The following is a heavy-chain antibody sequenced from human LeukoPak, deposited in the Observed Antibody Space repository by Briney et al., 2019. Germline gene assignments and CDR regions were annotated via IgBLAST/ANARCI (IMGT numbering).Heavy chain of an antibody. CDR3: TTVVVVAAPNDPNYYYYYMDV. CDR2: IKSKTDGGTT. V-gene: IGHV3-15*01. J-gene: IGHJ6*03. D-gene: IGHD2-15*01. Sequence: PGGSLRLSCAASGFTFSSYSMSWVRQAPGKGLEWVGRIKSKTDGGTTDYAAPVKGRFTISRDDSKNTLYLQMNSLKTEDTAVYYCTTVVVVAAPNDPNYYYYYMDVWGKGTTVTVSS. CDR1: GFTFSSYS.